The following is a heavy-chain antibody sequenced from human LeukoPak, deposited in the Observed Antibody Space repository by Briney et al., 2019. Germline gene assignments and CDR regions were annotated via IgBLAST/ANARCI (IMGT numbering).Heavy chain of an antibody. J-gene: IGHJ3*01. CDR1: GGSISSGDYY. D-gene: IGHD2-15*01. V-gene: IGHV4-30-4*08. CDR3: AGAIRPAPAYVFDV. Sequence: SETLSLTCTVSGGSISSGDYYWSWIRQPPGKGLEWIGYIYYSGSTYYNPSLKSRVTISVDTSKNQFSLKLSSVTAADTAAYYCAGAIRPAPAYVFDVWGQGAMVTVSS. CDR2: IYYSGST.